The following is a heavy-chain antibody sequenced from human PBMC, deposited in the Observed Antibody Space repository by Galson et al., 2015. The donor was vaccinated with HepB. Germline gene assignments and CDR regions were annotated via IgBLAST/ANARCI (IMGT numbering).Heavy chain of an antibody. V-gene: IGHV3-30*03. Sequence: SLRLSCAASGFNFSNYGMHWVRQAPGEGLEWVAVILYDGSNKYYVDSVKGRFTISRDNSKNTLYLHLHSLRAADTARYYCVKNMTTMISWGQGTLVTVSS. CDR1: GFNFSNYG. J-gene: IGHJ4*02. CDR2: ILYDGSNK. CDR3: VKNMTTMIS. D-gene: IGHD4-17*01.